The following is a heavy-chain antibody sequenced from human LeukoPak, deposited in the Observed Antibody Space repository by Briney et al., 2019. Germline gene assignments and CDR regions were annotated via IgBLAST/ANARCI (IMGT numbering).Heavy chain of an antibody. J-gene: IGHJ4*02. Sequence: GGSLRLSCAASGFTFTTYWMSWVRQAPGKVLEWVANINQDGSEKYYVDSVKGRFTISRDNAKNSLYLQMNSLRAEDTAVYFCVRAIGGSTLWGQGTLVTVSS. D-gene: IGHD2-15*01. CDR2: INQDGSEK. CDR3: VRAIGGSTL. V-gene: IGHV3-7*01. CDR1: GFTFTTYW.